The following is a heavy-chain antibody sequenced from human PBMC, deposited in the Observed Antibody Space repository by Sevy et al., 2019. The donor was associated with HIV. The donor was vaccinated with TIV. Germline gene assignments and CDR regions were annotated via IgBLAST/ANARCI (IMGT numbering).Heavy chain of an antibody. CDR1: GFTFSSYA. CDR2: ISGSGGST. D-gene: IGHD3-10*01. Sequence: GGSLRLSCAASGFTFSSYAMSWVRQAPGKGLEWVSAISGSGGSTYYADSVKGRFTISRDNSKNTLYLQMNRLRAEDTAVYYCAKWPRYGSGKWLSYWGQGTLVTVSS. CDR3: AKWPRYGSGKWLSY. V-gene: IGHV3-23*01. J-gene: IGHJ4*02.